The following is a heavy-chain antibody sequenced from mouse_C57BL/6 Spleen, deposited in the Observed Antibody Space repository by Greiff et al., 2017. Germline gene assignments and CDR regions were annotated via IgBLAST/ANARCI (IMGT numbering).Heavy chain of an antibody. CDR3: AREDYDYGKNWFAY. CDR1: GYTFTSYW. CDR2: IYPSDSET. Sequence: QMQLKESGAELVRPGSSVKLSCKASGYTFTSYWMDWVKQRPGQGLEWIGNIYPSDSETHYNQKFKDKATLTVDKSSSTAYMQLSSLTSEDSAVYYCAREDYDYGKNWFAYWGQGTLVTVSA. J-gene: IGHJ3*01. V-gene: IGHV1-61*01. D-gene: IGHD2-4*01.